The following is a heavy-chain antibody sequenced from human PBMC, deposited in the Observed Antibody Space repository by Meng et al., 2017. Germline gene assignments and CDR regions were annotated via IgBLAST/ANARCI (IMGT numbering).Heavy chain of an antibody. V-gene: IGHV1-2*06. CDR2: INPNSGGT. D-gene: IGHD3-10*01. CDR1: GYTFTGYY. CDR3: ARMNYGSGSRRLDY. Sequence: QVLVGPSGAGVNKLGASVKVSCKASGYTFTGYYMHWVRQAPGQGLEWMGRINPNSGGTNYAQKFQGRVTMTRDTSISTAYMELSRLRSDDTAVYYCARMNYGSGSRRLDYWGQGTLVTVSS. J-gene: IGHJ4*02.